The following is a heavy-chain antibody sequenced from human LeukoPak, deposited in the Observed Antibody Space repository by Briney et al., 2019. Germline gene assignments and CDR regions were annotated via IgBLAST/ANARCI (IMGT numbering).Heavy chain of an antibody. D-gene: IGHD5-18*01. CDR2: INHSGST. CDR3: ASLDTQYYFDY. CDR1: GGSFSGYY. Sequence: WETLSLTCAVYGGSFSGYYWSWIRQPPGKGLEWIGEINHSGSTNYNPSLKSRVTISVDTSKNQFSLKLNSVRAADTAVYYCASLDTQYYFDYWGQRTLVTVSS. J-gene: IGHJ4*02. V-gene: IGHV4-34*01.